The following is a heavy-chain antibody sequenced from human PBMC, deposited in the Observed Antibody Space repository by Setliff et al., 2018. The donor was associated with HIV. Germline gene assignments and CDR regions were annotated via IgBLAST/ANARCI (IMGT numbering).Heavy chain of an antibody. CDR1: AVPFGNYY. D-gene: IGHD2-21*02. Sequence: SETLSLTCGLHAVPFGNYYWNWIRQSPERGLEWIVELNHYGHLNYNPSLRSRVTVSVDTSKPQFSLRMSSVTAADTAVYYCAITTVGVTTEMYWGQGTLVTVSS. CDR2: LNHYGHL. CDR3: AITTVGVTTEMY. V-gene: IGHV4-34*01. J-gene: IGHJ4*02.